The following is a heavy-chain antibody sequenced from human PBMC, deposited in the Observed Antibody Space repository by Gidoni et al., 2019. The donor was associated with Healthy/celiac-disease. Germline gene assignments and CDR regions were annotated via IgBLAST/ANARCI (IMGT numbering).Heavy chain of an antibody. CDR1: GGSFSGYY. J-gene: IGHJ4*02. CDR2: INHSGST. Sequence: QVQLQQWGAGLLKPSETLSLTCAVYGGSFSGYYWSWIRQPPGKGLEWIGEINHSGSTNYNPSLNSRVTISVDTSKNQFSLKLSSVTAADTAVYYCARGRYIAAAALFDYWGQGTLVTVSS. CDR3: ARGRYIAAAALFDY. D-gene: IGHD6-13*01. V-gene: IGHV4-34*01.